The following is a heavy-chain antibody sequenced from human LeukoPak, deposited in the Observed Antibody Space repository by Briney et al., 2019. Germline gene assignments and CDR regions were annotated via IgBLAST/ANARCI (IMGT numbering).Heavy chain of an antibody. J-gene: IGHJ4*02. CDR3: ARVFSADSYGPPLDY. D-gene: IGHD5-18*01. CDR2: ISSSSSYI. Sequence: GGSLRLSCAASGFTFSSYSMNWVRQAPGKGLEWVSSISSSSSYIYYADSVKGRFTISRDNAKNSLYLQMNSPRAEDTAVYYCARVFSADSYGPPLDYWGQGTLVTVSS. V-gene: IGHV3-21*01. CDR1: GFTFSSYS.